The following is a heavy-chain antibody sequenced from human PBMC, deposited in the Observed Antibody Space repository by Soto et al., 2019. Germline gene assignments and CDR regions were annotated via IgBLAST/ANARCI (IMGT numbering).Heavy chain of an antibody. CDR2: FDPEDGEI. V-gene: IGHV1-24*01. CDR3: AASYSRSSVLGSFDT. CDR1: GYTLTELS. Sequence: ASVKVSCKVSGYTLTELSMHWVRQAPGKGLEWMGGFDPEDGEIIYVQKFQGRVTVTEDTSTDTTYMELSSLRSEDTAVYYCAASYSRSSVLGSFDTWGQGTLVTVSS. J-gene: IGHJ5*02. D-gene: IGHD6-6*01.